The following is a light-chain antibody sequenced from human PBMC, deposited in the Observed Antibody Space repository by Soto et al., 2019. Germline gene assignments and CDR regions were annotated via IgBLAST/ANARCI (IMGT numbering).Light chain of an antibody. V-gene: IGKV3-15*01. CDR1: QSVNSN. Sequence: EMVMTQSPATLSVSPGERATLSCRAIQSVNSNLAWYQQKPGQAPRLLIYGASTRATGIPARFSGSGSGTEFTLTISRLQSEDFAVYYCQQYGDSQWTFGQGTKV. J-gene: IGKJ1*01. CDR2: GAS. CDR3: QQYGDSQWT.